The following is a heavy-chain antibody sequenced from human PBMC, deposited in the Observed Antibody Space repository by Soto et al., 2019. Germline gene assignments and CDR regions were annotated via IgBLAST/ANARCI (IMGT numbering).Heavy chain of an antibody. Sequence: QSVGSLRLSCAASGFTFSSYSMNWVRQAPGKGLEWVSYISSSSSTIYYADSVKGRFTISRDNAKNSLYLQMNSLRDEDTAVYYCARDLGGPYGDYYYGMDVWGQGTTVTVSS. D-gene: IGHD4-17*01. CDR2: ISSSSSTI. CDR3: ARDLGGPYGDYYYGMDV. J-gene: IGHJ6*02. V-gene: IGHV3-48*02. CDR1: GFTFSSYS.